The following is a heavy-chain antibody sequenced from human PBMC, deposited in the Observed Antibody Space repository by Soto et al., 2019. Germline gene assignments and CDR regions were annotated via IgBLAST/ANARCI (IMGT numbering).Heavy chain of an antibody. Sequence: QVQLEQSGAEVKNPGASVKVSCKASGYTFSSYGISWVRQAPGQGLEWMGWIGAYNGDTNYAQNLQGRVTMTTDTSTRTAYMELTSLRSDDTAMYYCARDRGYSPDSFDIWGQGTMVTVNS. CDR2: IGAYNGDT. V-gene: IGHV1-18*01. D-gene: IGHD5-18*01. J-gene: IGHJ3*02. CDR1: GYTFSSYG. CDR3: ARDRGYSPDSFDI.